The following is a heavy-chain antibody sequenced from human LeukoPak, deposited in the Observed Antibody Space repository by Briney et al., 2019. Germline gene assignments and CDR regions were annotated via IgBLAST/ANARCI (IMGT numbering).Heavy chain of an antibody. CDR1: GGTFSSYA. D-gene: IGHD2-2*02. V-gene: IGHV1-69*13. Sequence: VKVSCKASGGTFSSYAISWVRQAPGQGLEWMGRIIPIFGTANYAQKFQGRVTITADKSTTTAYMELSSLRSEDTAVYYCARDCSSTNCYNAFDIWGQGTLVTVSS. J-gene: IGHJ3*02. CDR2: IIPIFGTA. CDR3: ARDCSSTNCYNAFDI.